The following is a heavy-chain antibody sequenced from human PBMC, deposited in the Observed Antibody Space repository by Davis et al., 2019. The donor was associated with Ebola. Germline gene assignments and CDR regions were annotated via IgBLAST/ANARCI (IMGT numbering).Heavy chain of an antibody. V-gene: IGHV3-30*18. CDR2: ISYDGSYQ. J-gene: IGHJ4*02. Sequence: GGSLRLSCAASGFTFSSYGMHWVRQAPGKGLEWVAVISYDGSYQFYADSLKGRFTISRDNSKKTLYLEMSSPRTEDTAVYYCAKGQDSGMAPGDYWGQGTVVTVS. D-gene: IGHD5-18*01. CDR1: GFTFSSYG. CDR3: AKGQDSGMAPGDY.